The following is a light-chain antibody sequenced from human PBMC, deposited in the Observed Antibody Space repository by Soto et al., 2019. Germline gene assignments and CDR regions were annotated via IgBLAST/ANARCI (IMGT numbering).Light chain of an antibody. CDR2: DAS. CDR1: QSVSSY. J-gene: IGKJ1*01. CDR3: QQRSNWPT. Sequence: EIVLTQSPATLSLSPGERATLSCRASQSVSSYLAWYQQKPGQAPRLLIYDASNRATGIPARFSGSESGTDFTLTISSLEPDDFAVYYCQQRSNWPTFGQGTKVEIK. V-gene: IGKV3-11*01.